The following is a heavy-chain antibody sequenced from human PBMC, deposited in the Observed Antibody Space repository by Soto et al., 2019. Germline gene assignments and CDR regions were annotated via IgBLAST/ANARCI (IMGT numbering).Heavy chain of an antibody. J-gene: IGHJ4*02. CDR2: IDHSENT. Sequence: SETLSLTCSVYGVSFSGYYWTWILQPPGKGLEWIGEIDHSENTNYNPSLKSRVTISVGTSKNQFSLKLTSVTAADTAVYYCARVEDRSPIGYWGQGTLFTVSS. CDR1: GVSFSGYY. V-gene: IGHV4-34*01. CDR3: ARVEDRSPIGY.